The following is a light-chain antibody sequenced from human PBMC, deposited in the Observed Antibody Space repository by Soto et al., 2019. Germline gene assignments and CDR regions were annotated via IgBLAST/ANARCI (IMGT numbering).Light chain of an antibody. CDR2: GAS. J-gene: IGKJ1*01. CDR3: QQFGSSSWT. Sequence: ESVLTQSPGTLSLSPGEKATLSCRASQSVSSSYLAWYQQNPGQAPRLLIYGASSRSTGSPDRFSGSGSGTDFTLTVSRLEPEDFAVYYCQQFGSSSWTFGQGTKVEIK. V-gene: IGKV3-20*01. CDR1: QSVSSSY.